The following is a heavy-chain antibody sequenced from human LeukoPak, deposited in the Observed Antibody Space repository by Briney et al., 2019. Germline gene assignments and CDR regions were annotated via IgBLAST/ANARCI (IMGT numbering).Heavy chain of an antibody. CDR2: INSDGSST. CDR3: ARACSSTSCQEAYYYYYGMDV. Sequence: QPGGSLRLSCAASGFTFSSYWMHWVRQAPGKGLVWVSRINSDGSSTSYADSVKGRFTISRDNAKNTLYLQMNSLRAEDTAVYYCARACSSTSCQEAYYYYYGMDVWGQGTTVTVS. V-gene: IGHV3-74*01. CDR1: GFTFSSYW. D-gene: IGHD2-2*01. J-gene: IGHJ6*02.